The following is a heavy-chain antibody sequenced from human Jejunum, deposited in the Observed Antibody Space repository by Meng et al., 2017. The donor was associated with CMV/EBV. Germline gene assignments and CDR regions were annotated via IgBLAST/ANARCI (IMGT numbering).Heavy chain of an antibody. J-gene: IGHJ5*02. CDR2: INPNKGNT. CDR3: ARSTCTRTNCYAWLDP. CDR1: FTSYD. D-gene: IGHD2-2*01. V-gene: IGHV1-8*01. Sequence: FTSYDINWVRQATGQGLEWMGWINPNKGNTGYAQKFQGRVTMTRDTSINTAYMELSSLRSDDTAVYYCARSTCTRTNCYAWLDPWGQGTLVTVSS.